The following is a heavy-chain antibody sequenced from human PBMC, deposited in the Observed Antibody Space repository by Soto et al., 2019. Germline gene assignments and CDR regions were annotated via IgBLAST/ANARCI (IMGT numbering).Heavy chain of an antibody. J-gene: IGHJ5*02. Sequence: TSETLSLTCTVSDGSISSYYWVWIRQPPGKGLEWIGSIYYSGSTYYNPSLKSRVTISVDTSKNQFSLKLSSVTAADTAVYYCARHGSIAAAGTGWFDPWGQGTLVTVSS. V-gene: IGHV4-39*01. CDR3: ARHGSIAAAGTGWFDP. CDR1: DGSISSYY. D-gene: IGHD6-13*01. CDR2: IYYSGST.